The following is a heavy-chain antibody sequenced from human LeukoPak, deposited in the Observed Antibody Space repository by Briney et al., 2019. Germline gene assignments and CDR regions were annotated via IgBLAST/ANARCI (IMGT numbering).Heavy chain of an antibody. CDR1: GGSFSGYY. CDR2: INHSGST. V-gene: IGHV4-34*01. J-gene: IGHJ6*03. D-gene: IGHD3-10*01. Sequence: SETLSLTCDVYGGSFSGYYWTWVRQPPGKGLEWIGEINHSGSTNYNSSLKSRVTISVDTSKNQLSLRLSSVTAADTAVYYCARGYYGSGSHCCHMDVWGKGTTITVS. CDR3: ARGYYGSGSHCCHMDV.